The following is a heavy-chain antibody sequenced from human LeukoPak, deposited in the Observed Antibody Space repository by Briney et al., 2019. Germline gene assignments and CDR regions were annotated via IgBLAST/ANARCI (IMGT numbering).Heavy chain of an antibody. CDR3: ARDYPFDYDFWSGYHQDY. J-gene: IGHJ4*02. D-gene: IGHD3-3*01. CDR2: ISSSSSYI. CDR1: GFTFSSYA. Sequence: GRSLRLSCAASGFTFSSYAMSWVRQAPGKGLEWVSSISSSSSYIYYADSVKGRFTISRDNAKNSLYLQMNSLRAEDTAVYYCARDYPFDYDFWSGYHQDYWGQGTLVTVSS. V-gene: IGHV3-21*01.